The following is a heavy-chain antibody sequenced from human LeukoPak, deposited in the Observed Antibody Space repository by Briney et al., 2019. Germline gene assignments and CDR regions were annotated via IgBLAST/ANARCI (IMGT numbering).Heavy chain of an antibody. Sequence: GASVKVSCKASGYTFTSYYMHWVRQAPGQGLEWMGIINPSGGSTSYAQKFQGRVTMTRDTSTSTVYMELSSPRSEDTAVYYCARAIVVAVAATPSIRPQNWFDPWGQGTLVTVSS. CDR2: INPSGGST. CDR3: ARAIVVAVAATPSIRPQNWFDP. CDR1: GYTFTSYY. J-gene: IGHJ5*02. D-gene: IGHD2-15*01. V-gene: IGHV1-46*01.